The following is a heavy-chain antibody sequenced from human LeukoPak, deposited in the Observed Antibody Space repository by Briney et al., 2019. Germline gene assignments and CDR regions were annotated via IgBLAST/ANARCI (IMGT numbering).Heavy chain of an antibody. CDR2: IDHSGGT. CDR1: GASLRGSY. J-gene: IGHJ2*01. D-gene: IGHD1-14*01. CDR3: ARGGNGWYFDL. Sequence: SETLSLTCAVQGASLRGSYWSWIRQPPGKGLQWIGQIDHSGGTHSIPSLKSRVTISLDTSQSQVSLKVNSVTAADTAVYFCARGGNGWYFDLWGRGTLVTVSS. V-gene: IGHV4-34*01.